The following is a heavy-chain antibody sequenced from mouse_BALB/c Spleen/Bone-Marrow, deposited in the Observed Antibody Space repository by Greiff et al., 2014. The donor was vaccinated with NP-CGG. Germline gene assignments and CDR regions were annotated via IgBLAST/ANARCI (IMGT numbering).Heavy chain of an antibody. V-gene: IGHV1-54*01. Sequence: QVQLKESGAELVRPGTSVKVSCKASGYAFTNYLIEWVKQRPGQGLKWIGVINPGSGGTNYNEKFKGKATLTADKSSSTAYMQLSSLTSDDSAVYFCARWDYAMDYWGQGTSVTVSS. CDR3: ARWDYAMDY. CDR2: INPGSGGT. CDR1: GYAFTNYL. J-gene: IGHJ4*01.